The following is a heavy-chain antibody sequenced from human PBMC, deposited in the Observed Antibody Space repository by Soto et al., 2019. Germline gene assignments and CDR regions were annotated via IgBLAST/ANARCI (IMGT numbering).Heavy chain of an antibody. CDR2: ISSDGITQ. CDR1: GFTFSKYA. CDR3: ASPGP. J-gene: IGHJ4*03. D-gene: IGHD7-27*01. V-gene: IGHV3-30-3*01. Sequence: QVQVVESGGGVVQPGTSLRLSCATSGFTFSKYAMHWVRQAPGKGLEWLAVISSDGITQYYTDSVKGRFTISRDNSKNTLFLEMSSLRSEDTALYHCASPGPWGHGTLVTVSS.